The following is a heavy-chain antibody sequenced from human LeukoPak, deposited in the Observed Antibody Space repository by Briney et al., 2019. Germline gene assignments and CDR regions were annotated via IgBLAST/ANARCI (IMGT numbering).Heavy chain of an antibody. Sequence: TGGSLRLSCAASGFTFSSYAMSWVRQAPGKGLEWVSGISGSGISTYYADSVKGRFTISRDNSKHTLYLQMNSLRAEDTAVYYCAKDGPEVPAYYFDSWGQGTLVTVSS. CDR2: ISGSGIST. CDR1: GFTFSSYA. J-gene: IGHJ4*02. CDR3: AKDGPEVPAYYFDS. D-gene: IGHD2-2*01. V-gene: IGHV3-23*01.